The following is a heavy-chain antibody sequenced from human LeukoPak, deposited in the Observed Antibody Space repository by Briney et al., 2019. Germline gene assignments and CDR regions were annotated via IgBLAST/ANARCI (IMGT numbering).Heavy chain of an antibody. V-gene: IGHV4-59*01. CDR1: GGSISSYY. D-gene: IGHD3-22*01. CDR3: ARDYYDSSGPYYYYYMDV. CDR2: IYYSGST. J-gene: IGHJ6*03. Sequence: SETLSLTCTVSGGSISSYYWSWIRQPPGKGLEWIGYIYYSGSTNYKPSLKSRVTISVDTSKNQFSLKLSSVTAADTAVYYCARDYYDSSGPYYYYYMDVWSKGTTVTVSS.